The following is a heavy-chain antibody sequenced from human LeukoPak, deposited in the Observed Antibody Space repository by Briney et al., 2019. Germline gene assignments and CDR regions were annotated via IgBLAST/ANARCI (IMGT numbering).Heavy chain of an antibody. J-gene: IGHJ4*02. CDR3: ARGHYDSSYLFFRGYYFDY. CDR2: IYHDGRT. CDR1: GYSISSGYC. V-gene: IGHV4-38-2*02. Sequence: ASETLSLTCTVSGYSISSGYCWGWIRQPPGQGLEWIGTIYHDGRTYFNPSLKSRVTISLDTSKNQFSLKLSSVTAADTAVYYCARGHYDSSYLFFRGYYFDYWGQGTLVTVSS. D-gene: IGHD3-22*01.